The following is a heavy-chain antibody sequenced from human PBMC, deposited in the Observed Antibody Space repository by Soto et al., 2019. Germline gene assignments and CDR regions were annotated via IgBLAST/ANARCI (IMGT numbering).Heavy chain of an antibody. D-gene: IGHD1-7*01. Sequence: QVQLVESGGGVVQPGGSLRLSCQASGFNFDNYGMHWVRQAPGKGLEWVAVITYDRSFQYYADSVKGRFTISRDNSKNTLSLHLNTLKPEDTAVYHCAKDRVGGTFYTPLAFWGQGTLVTVSS. J-gene: IGHJ4*02. CDR1: GFNFDNYG. CDR3: AKDRVGGTFYTPLAF. CDR2: ITYDRSFQ. V-gene: IGHV3-30*18.